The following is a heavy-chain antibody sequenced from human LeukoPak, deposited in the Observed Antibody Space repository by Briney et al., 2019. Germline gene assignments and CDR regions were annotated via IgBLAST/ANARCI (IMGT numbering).Heavy chain of an antibody. V-gene: IGHV3-23*01. Sequence: PGGSLRLSCAASGFTFSSYAMSWVRQTPGKGLEWVSAISGSGGSTYYADSVKGRYTISRDNSKNTLYLQMNSLRAEDTAVYYCAGYYDFWSGYPVYWGQGTLVTVSS. CDR1: GFTFSSYA. CDR3: AGYYDFWSGYPVY. D-gene: IGHD3-3*01. CDR2: ISGSGGST. J-gene: IGHJ4*02.